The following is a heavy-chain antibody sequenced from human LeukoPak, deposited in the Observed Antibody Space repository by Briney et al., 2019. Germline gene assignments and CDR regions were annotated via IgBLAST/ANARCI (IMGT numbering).Heavy chain of an antibody. Sequence: PSETLSLTCTVSGGSISSSSYYWGWIRQPPGKGLEWIGSIYYSGSTYYNPSLKSRVTISVDTSKNQFSLKLSSVTAADTAVYYCARGTTVTTLGSGGQGTLVTVSS. D-gene: IGHD4-17*01. CDR3: ARGTTVTTLGS. J-gene: IGHJ4*02. CDR2: IYYSGST. CDR1: GGSISSSSYY. V-gene: IGHV4-39*01.